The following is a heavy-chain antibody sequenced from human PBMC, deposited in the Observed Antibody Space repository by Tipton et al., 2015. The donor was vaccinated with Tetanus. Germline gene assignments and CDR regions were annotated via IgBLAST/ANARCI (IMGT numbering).Heavy chain of an antibody. Sequence: GSLRLSCAASGFTLRTYSMNWVRQAPGKGLEWISYISTTSNTIYYADSVKGRFTISRDNAKNSLYLQMNSLRGEDTAVYYCARGVIRCTGGDCFKYFFYGMDVWGQGTTVTVSS. J-gene: IGHJ6*02. CDR1: GFTLRTYS. V-gene: IGHV3-48*01. D-gene: IGHD2-21*02. CDR3: ARGVIRCTGGDCFKYFFYGMDV. CDR2: ISTTSNTI.